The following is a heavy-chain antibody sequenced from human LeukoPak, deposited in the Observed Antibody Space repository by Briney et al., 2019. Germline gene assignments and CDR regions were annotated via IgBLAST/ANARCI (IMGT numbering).Heavy chain of an antibody. Sequence: GESLQISSQGFGYSFTSYWIGWVRPMPGKGMEWMGVIYPGDSRIRYNPSFQGQVTISVDKSISTAYLQWVSLKASDTAMYYCACRDLTSTWSFPWGQGTLVTVSS. CDR1: GYSFTSYW. CDR3: ACRDLTSTWSFP. CDR2: IYPGDSRI. V-gene: IGHV5-51*01. D-gene: IGHD6-13*01. J-gene: IGHJ5*02.